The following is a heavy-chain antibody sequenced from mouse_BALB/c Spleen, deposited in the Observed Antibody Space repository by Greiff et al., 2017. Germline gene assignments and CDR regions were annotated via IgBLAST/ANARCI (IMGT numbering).Heavy chain of an antibody. D-gene: IGHD1-1*01. CDR1: GFTFSSYT. Sequence: EVMLVESGGGLVQPGGSLKLSCAASGFTFSSYTMSWVRQTPEKRLEWVAYISNGGGSTYYPDSVKGRFTISRDNAKNTLYLQMSSLKSEDTAMYYCARPAYYGSSYWYFDVWGAGTTVTVSS. CDR2: ISNGGGST. V-gene: IGHV5-12-2*01. J-gene: IGHJ1*01. CDR3: ARPAYYGSSYWYFDV.